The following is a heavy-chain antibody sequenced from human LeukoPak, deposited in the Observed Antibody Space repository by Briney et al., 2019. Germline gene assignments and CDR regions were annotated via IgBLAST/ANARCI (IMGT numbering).Heavy chain of an antibody. CDR2: MNPNSGNT. CDR1: GYTFTSYD. J-gene: IGHJ4*02. CDR3: ARGDRSGYDPLGAHFDY. V-gene: IGHV1-8*03. D-gene: IGHD5-12*01. Sequence: ASVKVSCKASGYTFTSYDINWVRQATGQGLEWMGWMNPNSGNTGYAQKFQGRVTITRNTSISTAYMELSSLRSEDTAVYYCARGDRSGYDPLGAHFDYWGQGTLVTVSS.